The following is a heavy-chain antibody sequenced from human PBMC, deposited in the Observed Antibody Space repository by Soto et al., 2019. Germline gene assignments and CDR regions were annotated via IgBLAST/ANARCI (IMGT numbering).Heavy chain of an antibody. D-gene: IGHD4-17*01. CDR1: GYTFNIYW. Sequence: PGESLKISCKGSGYTFNIYWIAWVRQMPGKGLEWMGVIYPVDSDTRYSPSFQGQVTISVDKSINTAYLQWSSLQASDTAIYYCARQDGGGLFYFDYWGQGTPVTVSS. V-gene: IGHV5-51*01. CDR2: IYPVDSDT. J-gene: IGHJ4*02. CDR3: ARQDGGGLFYFDY.